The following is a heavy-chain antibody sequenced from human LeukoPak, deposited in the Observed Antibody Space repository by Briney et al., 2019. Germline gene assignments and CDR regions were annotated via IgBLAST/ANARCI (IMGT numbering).Heavy chain of an antibody. J-gene: IGHJ4*02. CDR2: INPNTGGT. CDR1: GYTFTGYY. V-gene: IGHV1-2*02. D-gene: IGHD3-22*01. Sequence: PRASVKVSCKASGYTFTGYYMHWVRQAPGQGLEWMGWINPNTGGTNYAQKFQGRVTMTRDTSITTAYMEMSRLRSDDTAVYYCARGHYYSDITFPLHYWGQGTLVTVSS. CDR3: ARGHYYSDITFPLHY.